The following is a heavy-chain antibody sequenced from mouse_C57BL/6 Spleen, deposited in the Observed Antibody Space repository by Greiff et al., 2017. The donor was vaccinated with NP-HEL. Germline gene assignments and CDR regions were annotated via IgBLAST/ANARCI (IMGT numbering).Heavy chain of an antibody. D-gene: IGHD2-5*01. Sequence: EVMLVESGGGLVQPGGSLSLSCAASGFTFTDYYMSWVRQPPGKALEWLGFIRNKANGYTTEYSASVKGRFTISRDNSQSILYLQMNALRAEDSATYYCARGSNYVRFAYWGQGTLVTVSA. J-gene: IGHJ3*01. CDR2: IRNKANGYTT. CDR1: GFTFTDYY. CDR3: ARGSNYVRFAY. V-gene: IGHV7-3*01.